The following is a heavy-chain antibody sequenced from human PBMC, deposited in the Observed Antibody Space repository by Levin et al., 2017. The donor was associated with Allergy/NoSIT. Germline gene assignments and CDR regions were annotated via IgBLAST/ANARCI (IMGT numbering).Heavy chain of an antibody. CDR1: GFTFSTYA. CDR3: AKFGLGFRELFQYNWFDS. D-gene: IGHD3-10*01. V-gene: IGHV3-23*01. Sequence: GGSLRLSCAASGFTFSTYAMSWVRQAPGKGLEWVSSISGSGGNTYYADSVKGRFTISRDNSKNTLYVQMNSLRGEDTAVYFCAKFGLGFRELFQYNWFDSWGQGTLVTVSS. CDR2: ISGSGGNT. J-gene: IGHJ5*01.